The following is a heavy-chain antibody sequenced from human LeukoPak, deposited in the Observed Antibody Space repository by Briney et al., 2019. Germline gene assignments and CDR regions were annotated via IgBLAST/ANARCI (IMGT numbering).Heavy chain of an antibody. CDR3: ARAGYSYGIFDY. CDR1: GYTFTSYY. CDR2: INPSGGST. D-gene: IGHD5-18*01. V-gene: IGHV1-46*01. J-gene: IGHJ4*02. Sequence: ASVKVSCKASGYTFTSYYMHWVRQAPGQGLEWMGIINPSGGSTNYAQKLQGRVTMTTDTSTSTAYMELRSLRSDDTAVYYCARAGYSYGIFDYWGQGTLVTVSS.